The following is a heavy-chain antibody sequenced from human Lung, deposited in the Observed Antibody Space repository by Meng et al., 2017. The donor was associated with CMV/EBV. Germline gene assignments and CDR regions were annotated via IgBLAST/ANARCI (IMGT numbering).Heavy chain of an antibody. D-gene: IGHD6-13*01. Sequence: ASVXVSCKASGYTFTNYYIHWVRQAPGQGLEWMGWIKPNSGATNYVQKFQGRLTVTRETSITTAYMELTRLRSDDTAVYYCARAPGLSLAAAASDAYLDKXGQGXLVTVSS. J-gene: IGHJ4*02. CDR2: IKPNSGAT. CDR1: GYTFTNYY. CDR3: ARAPGLSLAAAASDAYLDK. V-gene: IGHV1-2*02.